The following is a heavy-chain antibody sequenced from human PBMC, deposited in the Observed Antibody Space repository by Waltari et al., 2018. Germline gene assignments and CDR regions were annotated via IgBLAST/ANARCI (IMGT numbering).Heavy chain of an antibody. V-gene: IGHV3-33*01. D-gene: IGHD2-15*01. CDR1: GFTFTSYG. Sequence: QVQLVESGGGVVQPGRSLRLSCAASGFTFTSYGLLWVRQAPGKGMEWVAVIWYDGSKKYYADSVKGRFTISRDNSKNTLYLQMNSLRAEDTAVYYCARDIEVVAAKYYYYGMDVWGQGTTVTVSS. J-gene: IGHJ6*02. CDR3: ARDIEVVAAKYYYYGMDV. CDR2: IWYDGSKK.